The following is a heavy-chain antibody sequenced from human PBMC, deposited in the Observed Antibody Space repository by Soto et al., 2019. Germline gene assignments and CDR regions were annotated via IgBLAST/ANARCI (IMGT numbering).Heavy chain of an antibody. CDR2: IWYDGSNK. Sequence: GGSLRLSCAASGFTFRNHGMHWVRQAPGKGLEWVAVIWYDGSNKYYADSVKGRFTISRDDSKNTLSLQMNSLRAEDTAIYYCARDRTSTYIDYWGQGTQVTVSS. V-gene: IGHV3-33*01. CDR1: GFTFRNHG. D-gene: IGHD2-2*01. J-gene: IGHJ4*02. CDR3: ARDRTSTYIDY.